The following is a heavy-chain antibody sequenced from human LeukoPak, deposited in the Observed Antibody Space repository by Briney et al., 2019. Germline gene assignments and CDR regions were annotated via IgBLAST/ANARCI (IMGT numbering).Heavy chain of an antibody. CDR2: ISWNSGSI. D-gene: IGHD3-22*01. CDR1: GFTFDDYA. J-gene: IGHJ4*02. Sequence: PGGSLRLSCAASGFTFDDYAMHWVRQAPGKGLEWVSGISWNSGSIGYADSVKGRFTISRDNAKNSLYLQMNSLGAEDTALYYCAKDIAPFYDSSGPTPFDYWGQGTLVTVSS. CDR3: AKDIAPFYDSSGPTPFDY. V-gene: IGHV3-9*01.